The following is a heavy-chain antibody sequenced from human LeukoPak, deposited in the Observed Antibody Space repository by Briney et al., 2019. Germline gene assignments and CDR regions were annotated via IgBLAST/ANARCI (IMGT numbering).Heavy chain of an antibody. CDR2: FYSVGST. CDR3: ARRLDYGAYFVC. D-gene: IGHD4-17*01. CDR1: GFTVSSNY. V-gene: IGHV3-53*01. J-gene: IGHJ4*02. Sequence: GGSLRLSCAASGFTVSSNYMSCVRQAPGKGLEWVSVFYSVGSTYYADSVKGRFTISTDNSKNTLYLQMNSLRAEDTAVYYCARRLDYGAYFVCWGRGTVVPVPS.